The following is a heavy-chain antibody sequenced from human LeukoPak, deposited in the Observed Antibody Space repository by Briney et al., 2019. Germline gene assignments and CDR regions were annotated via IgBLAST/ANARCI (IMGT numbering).Heavy chain of an antibody. CDR2: TWYDGSNK. CDR3: ARVHWGNYYLNAFDI. J-gene: IGHJ3*02. V-gene: IGHV3-33*01. CDR1: GFTFSSYG. D-gene: IGHD3-10*01. Sequence: GRSLRLSCAASGFTFSSYGMHWVRQAPGKGLEWVAVTWYDGSNKYYADSVKGRFTISRDNPKNTLYLQMNSLRVEDTPVYYCARVHWGNYYLNAFDIWGQGTMVTVSS.